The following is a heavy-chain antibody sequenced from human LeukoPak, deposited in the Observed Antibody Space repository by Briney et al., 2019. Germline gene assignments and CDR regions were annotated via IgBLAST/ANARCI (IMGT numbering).Heavy chain of an antibody. CDR3: ARAVPAARGRPQQLASFDY. V-gene: IGHV3-48*04. D-gene: IGHD2-2*01. J-gene: IGHJ4*02. CDR1: GFTFSSYS. Sequence: PGGSLRLSCAASGFTFSSYSMNWVRQAPGKGLEWVSYISSSGSTIYYADSVKGRFTISRDNAKNSLYLQMNSLRAEDTAVYYCARAVPAARGRPQQLASFDYWGQGTLVTVSS. CDR2: ISSSGSTI.